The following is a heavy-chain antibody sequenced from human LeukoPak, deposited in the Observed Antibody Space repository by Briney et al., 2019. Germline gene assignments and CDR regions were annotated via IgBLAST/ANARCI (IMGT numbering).Heavy chain of an antibody. CDR1: EFIFFKYW. CDR3: ARDSEYSSSFAFDI. V-gene: IGHV3-7*01. Sequence: GGSLRLSCEGSEFIFFKYWMTWVRQLPGKGLEWVANIDQDGDEKNYLDSVKGRFIISRDNAKNSVYLQMNSLRAEDTAVYYCARDSEYSSSFAFDIWGQGTMVTVSS. J-gene: IGHJ3*02. CDR2: IDQDGDEK. D-gene: IGHD6-13*01.